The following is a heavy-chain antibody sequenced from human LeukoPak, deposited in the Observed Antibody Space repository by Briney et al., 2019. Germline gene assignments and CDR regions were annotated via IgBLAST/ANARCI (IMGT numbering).Heavy chain of an antibody. V-gene: IGHV3-7*01. CDR1: GGSISSYY. Sequence: QPSETLSLXCTVSGGSISSYYWSWVRQAPGKGLEWVANIKQDGSEKYYVDSVKGRFTISRDNAKNSLYLQMNSLRAEDTAVYYCARDIGYYYDSSGSDAFDIWGQGTMVTVSS. D-gene: IGHD3-22*01. J-gene: IGHJ3*02. CDR3: ARDIGYYYDSSGSDAFDI. CDR2: IKQDGSEK.